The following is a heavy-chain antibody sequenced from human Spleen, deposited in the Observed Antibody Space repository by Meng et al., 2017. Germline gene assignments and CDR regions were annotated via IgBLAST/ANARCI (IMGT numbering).Heavy chain of an antibody. CDR1: GYNFTYYY. J-gene: IGHJ4*02. CDR3: ARGGEFDY. CDR2: INPNSGAT. V-gene: IGHV1-2*02. Sequence: QVQLVQSGPEVTKPGASVKVSCTTSGYNFTYYYIHAVRRAPGQGLEWMGRINPNSGATSYAATFPGRITMTWDTLINTAYMDLSRVRYDYAAVYYCARGGEFDYWGQGTLVTVSS.